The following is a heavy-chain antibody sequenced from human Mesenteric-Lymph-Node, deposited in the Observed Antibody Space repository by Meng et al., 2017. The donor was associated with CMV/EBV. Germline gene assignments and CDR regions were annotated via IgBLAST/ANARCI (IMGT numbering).Heavy chain of an antibody. Sequence: GESLKISCAASGFTFSSYAMHWARQAPGKGLEWVAVISYDGSDKYYADSVKGRFTISRDNSKNTLYLEMNSLRAEDTALYYCARERNWGWDGFDIWGQGTMVTVSS. V-gene: IGHV3-30*04. CDR1: GFTFSSYA. J-gene: IGHJ3*02. CDR3: ARERNWGWDGFDI. D-gene: IGHD7-27*01. CDR2: ISYDGSDK.